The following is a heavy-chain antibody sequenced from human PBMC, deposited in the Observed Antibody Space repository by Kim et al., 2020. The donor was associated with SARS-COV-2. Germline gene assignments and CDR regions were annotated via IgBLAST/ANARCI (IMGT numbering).Heavy chain of an antibody. J-gene: IGHJ6*02. CDR1: GFTFSNAW. CDR2: IKSKTDGGTT. D-gene: IGHD6-19*01. CDR3: TTGSSGYSSGWSTPYYYYGMDV. Sequence: GGSLRLSCAASGFTFSNAWMSWVRQAPGKGLEWVGRIKSKTDGGTTDYAAPVKGRFTISRDDSKNTLYLQMNSLKTEDTAVYYCTTGSSGYSSGWSTPYYYYGMDVWGQGTTVTVSS. V-gene: IGHV3-15*01.